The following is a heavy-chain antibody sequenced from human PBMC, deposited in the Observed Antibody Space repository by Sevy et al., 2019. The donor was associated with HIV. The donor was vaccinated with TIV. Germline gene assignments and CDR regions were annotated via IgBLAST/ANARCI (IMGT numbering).Heavy chain of an antibody. CDR1: GGSISSSSYY. CDR3: ARHRNSSNPKNRYYYYYYMDV. J-gene: IGHJ6*03. D-gene: IGHD6-13*01. CDR2: IYYSGST. Sequence: SETLSLTCTVSGGSISSSSYYWGWIRQPPGKGLEWIGSIYYSGSTYYNPSLKSRVTISVDTSKNQSSLKLSSVTAADTAVYYCARHRNSSNPKNRYYYYYYMDVWGKGTTVTVSS. V-gene: IGHV4-39*01.